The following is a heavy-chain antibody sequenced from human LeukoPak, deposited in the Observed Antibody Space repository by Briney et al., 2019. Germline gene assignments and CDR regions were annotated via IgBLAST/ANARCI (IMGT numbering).Heavy chain of an antibody. CDR1: GFTFSDYY. CDR2: ISSSGSTI. V-gene: IGHV3-11*01. D-gene: IGHD3-10*01. Sequence: GGSLRLSCAASGFTFSDYYMSWIRQAPGKGLEWVSYISSSGSTIYYADSVKGRFTISRDNAKNSLYLQMNSLRAEDTAVYYCARGEMVRGVIIPSGGFYYGMDVWGQGTTVTVSS. J-gene: IGHJ6*02. CDR3: ARGEMVRGVIIPSGGFYYGMDV.